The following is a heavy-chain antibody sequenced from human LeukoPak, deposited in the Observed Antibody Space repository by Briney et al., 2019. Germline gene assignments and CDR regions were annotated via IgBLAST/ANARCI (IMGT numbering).Heavy chain of an antibody. CDR3: AKSVDSSGYYAPFDY. V-gene: IGHV3-23*01. Sequence: GGSLRLSRAASGFTFSIYAMSGVPQAPGKGLEWVSAISGRGGSTYYADSVKGRFTISRDNSKNTLYLQMTTLRAEDTAVYYSAKSVDSSGYYAPFDYWGQGTLVTVSS. D-gene: IGHD3-22*01. J-gene: IGHJ4*02. CDR2: ISGRGGST. CDR1: GFTFSIYA.